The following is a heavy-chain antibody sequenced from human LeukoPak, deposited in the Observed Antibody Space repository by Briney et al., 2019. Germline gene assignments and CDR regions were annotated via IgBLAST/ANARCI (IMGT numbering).Heavy chain of an antibody. CDR2: IVVGSGNT. CDR3: ARLLPSTDAFDI. Sequence: SVKVSCKASGFTFTSSAMQWVRQARGQRLEWIGWIVVGSGNTNYAQKFQERVTITRDMSTSTAYMELRSLRSDDTAVYYCARLLPSTDAFDIWGQGTMVTVSS. V-gene: IGHV1-58*02. J-gene: IGHJ3*02. CDR1: GFTFTSSA.